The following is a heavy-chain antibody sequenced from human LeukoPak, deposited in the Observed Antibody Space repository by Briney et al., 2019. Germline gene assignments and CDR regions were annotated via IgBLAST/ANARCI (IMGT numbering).Heavy chain of an antibody. Sequence: SQTLSLTCTVSGVSISSGSYYWSWIRQPAGKGLEWIGRIHTSGNTNYNPSLKSRVTISIDTSKNQISLILSSVTAADTAVYFCARGQSGVRGANVPNLMGFDPWGQGTLVIVSS. J-gene: IGHJ5*02. CDR2: IHTSGNT. CDR1: GVSISSGSYY. D-gene: IGHD3-10*01. CDR3: ARGQSGVRGANVPNLMGFDP. V-gene: IGHV4-61*02.